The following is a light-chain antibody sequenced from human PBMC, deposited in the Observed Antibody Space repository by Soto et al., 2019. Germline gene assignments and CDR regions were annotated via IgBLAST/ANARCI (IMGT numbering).Light chain of an antibody. V-gene: IGLV2-14*02. J-gene: IGLJ1*01. CDR1: SSDVVTYNL. CDR2: EGT. Sequence: QSALAQPASVSGSPGQSISISCTGTSSDVVTYNLVSWYQQHPGKAPTVLICEGTKRPSGVSNRFSGSKSGNTAYLTISGLQVEDEAEYFCFSFTTTSTHVFGTGTKVTVL. CDR3: FSFTTTSTHV.